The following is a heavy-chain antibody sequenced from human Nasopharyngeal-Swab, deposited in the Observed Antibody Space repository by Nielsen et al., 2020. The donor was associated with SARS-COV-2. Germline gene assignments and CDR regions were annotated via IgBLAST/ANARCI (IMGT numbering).Heavy chain of an antibody. V-gene: IGHV4-34*01. J-gene: IGHJ6*03. Sequence: WIRQPPGKGLEWIGENNHSGSTNYNPSLKSRVTISVDTSKNQFSLKLSSVAAADTAVYYCARVLRGVAARPLGFGYYYYYYMDVWGKGTTVTVSS. CDR2: NNHSGST. D-gene: IGHD6-6*01. CDR3: ARVLRGVAARPLGFGYYYYYYMDV.